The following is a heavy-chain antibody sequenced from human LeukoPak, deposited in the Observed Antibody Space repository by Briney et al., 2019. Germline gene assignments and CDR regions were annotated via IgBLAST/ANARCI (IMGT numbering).Heavy chain of an antibody. CDR2: IRYDGSNK. V-gene: IGHV3-30*02. CDR1: GFTFSSYG. CDR3: AKDSPLPVGTWFDYRGY. D-gene: IGHD3-9*01. J-gene: IGHJ4*02. Sequence: GGSLRLSCAASGFTFSSYGRHWVRQAPGKGLEWVAFIRYDGSNKYYADSVKRRFTIFRDNSKHSLYLQITSLRAEDTAVYYCAKDSPLPVGTWFDYRGYWGQGTLVTVSS.